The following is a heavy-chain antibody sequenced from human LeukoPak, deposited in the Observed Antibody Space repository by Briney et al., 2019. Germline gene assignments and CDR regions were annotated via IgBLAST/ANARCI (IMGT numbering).Heavy chain of an antibody. V-gene: IGHV3-7*03. D-gene: IGHD3-10*01. J-gene: IGHJ5*02. Sequence: GGSLRLSCAASGFTFSYWMSWVRQAPGKGLEWVANLKQDGSEKYYVDSVKGRFTISRDNAKNSLYLQMNSLRAEDTAVYYCARVWWAGSGSQNWFDPWGQGTLVTVSS. CDR1: GFTFSYW. CDR2: LKQDGSEK. CDR3: ARVWWAGSGSQNWFDP.